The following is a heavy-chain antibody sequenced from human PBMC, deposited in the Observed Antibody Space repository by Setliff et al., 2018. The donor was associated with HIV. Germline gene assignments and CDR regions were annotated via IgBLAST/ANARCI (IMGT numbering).Heavy chain of an antibody. V-gene: IGHV1-18*01. D-gene: IGHD3-22*01. CDR2: ISAYDGNT. CDR3: ARENTYDSSGWGAFDI. CDR1: GYTFPSYG. J-gene: IGHJ3*02. Sequence: GASVKVSCKASGYTFPSYGISWVRQAPGQGLEWMGWISAYDGNTNYAQKFQGRVTMTTDTSTSTAYMELRSLRSDDTAVYYCARENTYDSSGWGAFDIWGPGTRVTVSS.